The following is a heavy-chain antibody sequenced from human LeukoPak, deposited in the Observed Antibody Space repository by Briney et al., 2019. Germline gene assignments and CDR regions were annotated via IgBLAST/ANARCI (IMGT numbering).Heavy chain of an antibody. CDR2: IFHTGHT. Sequence: PSQTLSLTYAVSGGSISSGDYPWSWIRQPPGKGLEWIGYIFHTGHTSYSPSLKSRVTISVDMSKNQLSLKLSSVTAADTAVYYCARGFYGSGSQFDYWGQGTPVTVSS. D-gene: IGHD3-10*01. V-gene: IGHV4-30-2*01. CDR1: GGSISSGDYP. J-gene: IGHJ4*02. CDR3: ARGFYGSGSQFDY.